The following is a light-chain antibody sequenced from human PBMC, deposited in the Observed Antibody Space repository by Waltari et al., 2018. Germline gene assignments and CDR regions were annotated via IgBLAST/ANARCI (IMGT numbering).Light chain of an antibody. V-gene: IGKV1-12*01. CDR2: GTS. CDR3: QQGNSFPIT. J-gene: IGKJ3*01. CDR1: QDIGNR. Sequence: DIQMTQSPSPVSASVGDRVTITCRASQDIGNRLAWYQQKPGKAPNLLIYGTSSLQTGVPSRFSGRGSGTEFTLTISSRQPEDFGTYYCQQGNSFPITFGPGTKVEIK.